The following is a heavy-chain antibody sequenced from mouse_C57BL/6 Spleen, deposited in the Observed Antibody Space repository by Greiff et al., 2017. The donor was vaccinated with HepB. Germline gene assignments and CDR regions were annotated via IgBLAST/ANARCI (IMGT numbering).Heavy chain of an antibody. CDR2: IDPSDSYT. Sequence: VQLQQSGAELVKPGASVKLSCKASGYTFTSYWMQWVKQRPGQGLEWIGEIDPSDSYTNYNQKFKGKATLTVDTSSSTAYMQLSSLTSEDSAVYYCARSELRGLLYYFDYWGQGTTLTVSS. CDR1: GYTFTSYW. D-gene: IGHD1-1*01. CDR3: ARSELRGLLYYFDY. V-gene: IGHV1-50*01. J-gene: IGHJ2*01.